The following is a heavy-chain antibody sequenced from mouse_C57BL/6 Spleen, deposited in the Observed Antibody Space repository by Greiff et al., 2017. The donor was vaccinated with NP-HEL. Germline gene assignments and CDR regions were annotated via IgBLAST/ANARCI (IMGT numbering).Heavy chain of an antibody. CDR2: IDPGDGGT. Sequence: VQLQQSGAELVKPGASVKLSCTASGFNIKDYCMHWVKQRPGQGLEWIGKIDPGDGGTKYDPKFKGKATITADTTSNTAYLQLSSLTYEDTAVYYFARGVATGDYWGQGTTLTVSS. V-gene: IGHV14-2*01. CDR1: GFNIKDYC. CDR3: ARGVATGDY. J-gene: IGHJ2*01. D-gene: IGHD1-1*02.